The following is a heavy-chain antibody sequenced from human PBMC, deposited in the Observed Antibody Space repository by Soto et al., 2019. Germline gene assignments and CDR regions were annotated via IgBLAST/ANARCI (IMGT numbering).Heavy chain of an antibody. CDR1: GFTFSSYA. J-gene: IGHJ4*02. CDR2: ISGSGDTI. V-gene: IGHV3-23*01. D-gene: IGHD1-26*01. CDR3: AKGPGSYSDFDY. Sequence: EVQLLESGGGLVQPGGSLRLSCAASGFTFSSYAMSWVRQAPGKGLEWVSSISGSGDTIYYADFVKGRFTICRDNSKNTLYLQMNSLRAEDTALYYCAKGPGSYSDFDYWGQGTLVTVSS.